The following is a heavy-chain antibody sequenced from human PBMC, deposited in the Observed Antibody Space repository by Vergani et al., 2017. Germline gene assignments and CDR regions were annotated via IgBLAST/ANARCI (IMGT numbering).Heavy chain of an antibody. CDR1: GFTFSNFG. CDR2: IGKDGINT. Sequence: QVQLVESAGGVVQPGGSLRLSCAASGFTFSNFGMHWLRHAPGKGMEWLAYIGKDGINTRYREAVKGRFTVSIDNSKDILYLQMDSLRSEDTALYYCTKYSSDSTDRITDSWGPGTLVIVSS. V-gene: IGHV3-30*02. J-gene: IGHJ4*02. D-gene: IGHD2-21*02. CDR3: TKYSSDSTDRITDS.